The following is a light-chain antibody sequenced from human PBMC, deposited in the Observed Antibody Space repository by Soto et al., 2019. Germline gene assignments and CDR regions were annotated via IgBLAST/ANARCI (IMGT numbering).Light chain of an antibody. CDR3: QVWDISSDPNYV. CDR2: EVS. V-gene: IGLV2-14*01. J-gene: IGLJ1*01. Sequence: QSALTQPASVSGSPGQSITISCTGTSSDIGTYKYVSWFQHHPGKAPKLIIFEVSNRPSGISDRFSGFKSANTAYLTISRVEAGDEADYYCQVWDISSDPNYVFGPGTKVTVL. CDR1: SSDIGTYKY.